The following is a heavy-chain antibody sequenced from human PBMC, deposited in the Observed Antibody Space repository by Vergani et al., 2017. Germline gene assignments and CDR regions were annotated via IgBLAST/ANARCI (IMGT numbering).Heavy chain of an antibody. J-gene: IGHJ6*02. V-gene: IGHV3-74*01. D-gene: IGHD6-19*01. Sequence: EVQLVESGGGLVQPGGSLRLSCAASGFTFSSYWMHWVRQAPGKGLVWVSRINSDGSSTSYADSVKGRFTISRDNAKNTLYLQMNSLRAEDTAVYYCARDRPLRSGWRYYGMDVWGQGTTVTVSS. CDR1: GFTFSSYW. CDR3: ARDRPLRSGWRYYGMDV. CDR2: INSDGSST.